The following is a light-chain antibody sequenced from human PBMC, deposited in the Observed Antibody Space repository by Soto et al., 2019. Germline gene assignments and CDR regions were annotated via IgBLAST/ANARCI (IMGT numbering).Light chain of an antibody. Sequence: AIQLTQSPSSLSASVGDRVTITCRASQGISSALAWYQQKPGKAPKLLNYEASSLESGVQSRFSGSGFGTDFTLTFSSLQPEDFATYYCQQFNSYPQITFGQGTRLEIK. CDR2: EAS. CDR1: QGISSA. J-gene: IGKJ5*01. V-gene: IGKV1-13*02. CDR3: QQFNSYPQIT.